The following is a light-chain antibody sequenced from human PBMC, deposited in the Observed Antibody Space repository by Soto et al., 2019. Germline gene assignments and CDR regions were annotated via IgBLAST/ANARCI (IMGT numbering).Light chain of an antibody. J-gene: IGKJ5*01. Sequence: EIVMTQSPATLSVSPGERATLSCRASQSVSSNLAWYQQKPGQAPRLLIYGASTRATGIPARFSGSGSGTEFXXTXSXLXXEDXAXXYXXXYNNWPPITFGQGTRLEIK. CDR1: QSVSSN. CDR3: XXYNNWPPIT. CDR2: GAS. V-gene: IGKV3-15*01.